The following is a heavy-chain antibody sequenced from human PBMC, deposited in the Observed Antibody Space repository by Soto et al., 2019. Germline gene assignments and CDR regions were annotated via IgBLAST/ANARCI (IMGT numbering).Heavy chain of an antibody. D-gene: IGHD2-21*02. J-gene: IGHJ4*02. Sequence: QVQLVQSGAEVKKPGASVKVSCKASGNTFSNYYIHWVRQAPGQGLEWMGTINPSGGHTTYAQKFLGRVTMTRDSSTSTLYMELTSLRFEDTAVYYCARGGHVVVVTAAFDYCGQGTLVTVSS. CDR3: ARGGHVVVVTAAFDY. CDR1: GNTFSNYY. V-gene: IGHV1-46*03. CDR2: INPSGGHT.